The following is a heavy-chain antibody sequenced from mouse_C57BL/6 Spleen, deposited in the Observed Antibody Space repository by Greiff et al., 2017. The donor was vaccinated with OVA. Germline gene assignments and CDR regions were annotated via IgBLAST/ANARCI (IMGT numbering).Heavy chain of an antibody. CDR2: INPSNGGT. CDR3: ARTLYGSSFYFDY. CDR1: GYTFTSYW. J-gene: IGHJ2*01. Sequence: QVQLQQPGTELVKPGASVKLSCKASGYTFTSYWMHWVKQRPGQGLEWIGNINPSNGGTNYNEKFKSKATLTVDTSSSTAYMQLSSLTSEDSAVYYCARTLYGSSFYFDYWGQGTTLTVSS. D-gene: IGHD1-1*01. V-gene: IGHV1-53*01.